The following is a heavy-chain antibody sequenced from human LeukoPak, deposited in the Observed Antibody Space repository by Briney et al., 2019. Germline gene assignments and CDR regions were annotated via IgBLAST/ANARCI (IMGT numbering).Heavy chain of an antibody. J-gene: IGHJ4*02. CDR3: AKDFSSRFDY. V-gene: IGHV3-23*01. CDR1: GFTFSSYA. Sequence: PGGSLRLSCAASGFTFSSYAMSWVRQAPGKGLEWVSAISGSGGSAYYADSVKGRFTISRDNSKDTLYLQMNSLRAEDTAVYYCAKDFSSRFDYWGQGTLVTVSS. D-gene: IGHD6-13*01. CDR2: ISGSGGSA.